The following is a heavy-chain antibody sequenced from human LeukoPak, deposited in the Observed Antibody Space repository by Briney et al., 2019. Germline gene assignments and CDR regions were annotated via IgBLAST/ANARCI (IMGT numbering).Heavy chain of an antibody. CDR3: AKANDILTGYPDY. V-gene: IGHV3-23*01. J-gene: IGHJ4*02. Sequence: GGSLRLSCVASGFDFSASSFNYIRQAPGKGLEWVSAISGSGGSTYYADSVKGRFTISRDNSKNTLYLQMNSLRAEDTAVYYCAKANDILTGYPDYWGQGTLVTVSS. CDR2: ISGSGGST. D-gene: IGHD3-9*01. CDR1: GFDFSASS.